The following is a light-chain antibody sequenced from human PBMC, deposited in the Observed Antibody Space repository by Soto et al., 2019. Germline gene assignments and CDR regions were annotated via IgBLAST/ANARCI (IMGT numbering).Light chain of an antibody. CDR1: TSDIGGYDY. V-gene: IGLV2-14*03. CDR2: DVN. J-gene: IGLJ1*01. Sequence: QSVLTQPASVSGSPGQSITISCAGTTSDIGGYDYVSWYQQHPGGAPKLMIFDVNSRPSGVSNRFSGSKSGNTASLTISGLRVEDEADYYCSSFTSSFTHVFGTGTKLTVL. CDR3: SSFTSSFTHV.